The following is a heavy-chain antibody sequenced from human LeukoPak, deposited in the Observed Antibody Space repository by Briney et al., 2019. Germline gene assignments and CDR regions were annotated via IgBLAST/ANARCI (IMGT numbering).Heavy chain of an antibody. J-gene: IGHJ5*02. Sequence: ASVKVSCQASGYSFITFGISWVRQAPGHGLEWMGYISGPSDDINYADNFQDRLTMITDTSTSTAYMELRSLTSDDTAVYYCARDWDGRSDCFDPWGQGTLVIVSS. CDR3: ARDWDGRSDCFDP. CDR1: GYSFITFG. CDR2: ISGPSDDI. D-gene: IGHD1-1*01. V-gene: IGHV1-18*01.